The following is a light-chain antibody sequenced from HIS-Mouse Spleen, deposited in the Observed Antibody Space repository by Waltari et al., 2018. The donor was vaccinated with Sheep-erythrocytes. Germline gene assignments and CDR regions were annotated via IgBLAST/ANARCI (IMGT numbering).Light chain of an antibody. V-gene: IGKV3-15*01. CDR1: QSVSSN. Sequence: EIVMTQSPATLSVSPGERATLSCRASQSVSSNLAWYQQKHGQAHRLLIYGASTRATGIPARFSGSGSGTEFTLTISSMQSEDFAVYYCQQYNNWPPPYTFGQGTKLEIK. CDR3: QQYNNWPPPYT. J-gene: IGKJ2*01. CDR2: GAS.